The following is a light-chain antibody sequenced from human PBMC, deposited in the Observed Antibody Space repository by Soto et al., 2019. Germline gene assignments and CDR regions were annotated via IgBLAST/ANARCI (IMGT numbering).Light chain of an antibody. CDR2: AAS. J-gene: IGKJ2*01. V-gene: IGKV1-8*01. Sequence: AIRMTQSPSSFSASTGDRVTITCRASQGISSYLAWYQQKPGKAPKLLIYAASTLQSGVPSRFSGSGSGTDFTLTISCLQSEDCATYYCRQYDSYPCTFGQGTKLEIK. CDR1: QGISSY. CDR3: RQYDSYPCT.